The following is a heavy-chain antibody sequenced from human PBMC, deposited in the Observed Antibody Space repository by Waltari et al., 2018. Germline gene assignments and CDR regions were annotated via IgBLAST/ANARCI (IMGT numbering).Heavy chain of an antibody. CDR2: IKSKSDGAIT. CDR1: GFTFTPAW. J-gene: IGHJ4*01. Sequence: EVQMVESGGGLVKPGDSLRLSCAASGFTFTPAWLTWVRQAPGKGLEVVGRIKSKSDGAITDFAAPVRGRFSISRDDSQNMVFLQMNSLRTEDTAVYYCTTLDAPWGGWGHGTLVTVSS. V-gene: IGHV3-15*01. D-gene: IGHD7-27*01. CDR3: TTLDAPWGG.